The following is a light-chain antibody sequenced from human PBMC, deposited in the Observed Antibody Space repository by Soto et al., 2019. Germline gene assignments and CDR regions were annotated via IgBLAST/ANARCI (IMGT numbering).Light chain of an antibody. Sequence: QSALTQPASVSGSPGQSITISCTGTSSDVGGYNYVSWYQQHPGKAPKLMIYEVSNRPSGVSNRFSGSKSGNTASLTISGLQAEDEADYYCSSYTSSSSDYVLGTGTKVPVL. CDR2: EVS. CDR3: SSYTSSSSDYV. CDR1: SSDVGGYNY. V-gene: IGLV2-14*01. J-gene: IGLJ1*01.